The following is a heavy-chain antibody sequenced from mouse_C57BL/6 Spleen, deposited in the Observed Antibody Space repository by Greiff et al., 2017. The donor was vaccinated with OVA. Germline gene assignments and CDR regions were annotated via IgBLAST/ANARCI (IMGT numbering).Heavy chain of an antibody. CDR1: GYTFTSYW. V-gene: IGHV1-55*01. D-gene: IGHD2-2*01. J-gene: IGHJ1*03. Sequence: QVQLKQSGAELVKPGASVKMSCKASGYTFTSYWITWVKQRPGQGLEWIGDIYPGSGSTNYNEKFKSKATLTVDTSSSTAYMQLSSLTSEDSAVYYCARYPLYGYGFDVWGTGTTVTVSS. CDR2: IYPGSGST. CDR3: ARYPLYGYGFDV.